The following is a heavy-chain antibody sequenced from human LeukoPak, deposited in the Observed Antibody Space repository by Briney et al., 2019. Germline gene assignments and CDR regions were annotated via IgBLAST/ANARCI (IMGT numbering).Heavy chain of an antibody. CDR1: GFTFSDYS. V-gene: IGHV3-21*01. CDR3: ARTDSSSWYWDLDY. D-gene: IGHD6-13*01. Sequence: PGGSLRLSCAASGFTFSDYSMNWVRQAPGKGLEWVSSISSSSAFIYYADSMEGRFTISRDNAKNSLYLEMNSLRAEDTAVYYCARTDSSSWYWDLDYWGQGTLVTVSS. J-gene: IGHJ4*02. CDR2: ISSSSAFI.